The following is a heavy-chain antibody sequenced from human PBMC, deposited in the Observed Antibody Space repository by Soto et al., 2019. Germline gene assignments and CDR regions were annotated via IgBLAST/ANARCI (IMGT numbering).Heavy chain of an antibody. CDR1: GFTFSSYG. V-gene: IGHV3-30*18. Sequence: PGGSLRLSCAASGFTFSSYGMHWVRQAPGKGLEWVAVISYDGSNKYYADSVKGRFTISRDNSKNTLYLQMNSLRAEDTAVYYCAKDRSLRYCSSTSCPLGDYYYGMDVWGQGTTVTVSS. J-gene: IGHJ6*02. D-gene: IGHD2-2*01. CDR3: AKDRSLRYCSSTSCPLGDYYYGMDV. CDR2: ISYDGSNK.